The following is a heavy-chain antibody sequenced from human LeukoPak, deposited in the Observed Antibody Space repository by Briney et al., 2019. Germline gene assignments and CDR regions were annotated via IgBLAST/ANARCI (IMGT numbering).Heavy chain of an antibody. CDR1: GYTFTSYD. D-gene: IGHD4-23*01. Sequence: ASVKVSCKASGYTFTSYDINWVRQAPGQGLEWMGWISAYNGYTDYAQKLQFRVTMTTDTSTSTAYMELRSLRSDDTAVYYCARDKAVTTEVTQHFQHWGQGTLVTVSS. CDR2: ISAYNGYT. CDR3: ARDKAVTTEVTQHFQH. V-gene: IGHV1-18*01. J-gene: IGHJ1*01.